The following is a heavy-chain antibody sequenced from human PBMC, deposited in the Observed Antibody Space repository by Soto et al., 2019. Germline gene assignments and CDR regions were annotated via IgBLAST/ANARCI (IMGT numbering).Heavy chain of an antibody. CDR2: IYPGDSDT. V-gene: IGHV5-51*01. CDR3: ASQKLDVPAFFDY. D-gene: IGHD1-7*01. Sequence: GESLKISCKGSGYSFTSYWIGWVRQMPGKGLEWMGIIYPGDSDTRYSPSFQGQVTISADKSISTAYLQWSSLKASDTAVYYCASQKLDVPAFFDYWGQGMLVTVSS. J-gene: IGHJ4*02. CDR1: GYSFTSYW.